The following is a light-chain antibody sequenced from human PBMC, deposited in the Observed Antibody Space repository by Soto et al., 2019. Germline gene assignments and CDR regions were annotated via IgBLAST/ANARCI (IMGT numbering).Light chain of an antibody. CDR2: AAS. V-gene: IGKV1-39*01. J-gene: IGKJ1*01. CDR1: QSVGNF. CDR3: QQSFTTWT. Sequence: DIQMTQSPSSLSASVGDRVTITCRASQSVGNFLNWYQQKRCLPPKYLLYAASNLQSGVPSRCSGSGSGTDFTLTISNLQPEDFATYYCQQSFTTWTFGQGTKVEVK.